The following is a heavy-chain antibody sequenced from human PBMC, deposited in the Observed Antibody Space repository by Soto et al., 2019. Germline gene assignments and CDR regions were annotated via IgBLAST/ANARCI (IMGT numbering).Heavy chain of an antibody. Sequence: GGSLRLSCAASGFTFSSYGMHWVRQAPGKRLEWVAVIWYDRSNKYYADSVKGRFTISRDNSKNTLYLQMNSLRAEDTAVYYCARDIAAAGTEVYYYYGMDVWGQGTTVTVSS. D-gene: IGHD6-13*01. CDR2: IWYDRSNK. V-gene: IGHV3-33*01. CDR3: ARDIAAAGTEVYYYYGMDV. J-gene: IGHJ6*02. CDR1: GFTFSSYG.